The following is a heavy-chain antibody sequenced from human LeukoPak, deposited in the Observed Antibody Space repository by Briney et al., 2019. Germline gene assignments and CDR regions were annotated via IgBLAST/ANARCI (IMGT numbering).Heavy chain of an antibody. CDR2: ISSSGSTI. D-gene: IGHD4-23*01. CDR1: GFTFSRYE. Sequence: GGSLRLSCAASGFTFSRYEMNWVRQAPGKGLEWVSYISSSGSTIYYAESVKGRFTISRDNAKNSLYLQMNSLRAEDTAVYYCARLDYGGNSGWDYWGQGTLVTVSS. CDR3: ARLDYGGNSGWDY. J-gene: IGHJ4*02. V-gene: IGHV3-48*03.